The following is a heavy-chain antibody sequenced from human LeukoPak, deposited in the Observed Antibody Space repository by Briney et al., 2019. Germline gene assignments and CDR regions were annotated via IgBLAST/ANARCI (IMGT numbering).Heavy chain of an antibody. CDR3: ARVEYSGYDYRGAFDI. V-gene: IGHV4-38-2*02. J-gene: IGHJ3*02. CDR1: HYSISSGYY. CDR2: IYHSGSA. Sequence: SETLSLTCTVSHYSISSGYYWGWIRQPPGKGLEWIGTIYHSGSAYSNPSLKSRVTMSVDTSKNQFSLNLSSVTAADTAVYYCARVEYSGYDYRGAFDIWGQGTMVTVSS. D-gene: IGHD5-12*01.